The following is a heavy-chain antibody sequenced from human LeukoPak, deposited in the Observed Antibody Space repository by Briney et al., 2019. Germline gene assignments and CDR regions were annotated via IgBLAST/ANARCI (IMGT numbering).Heavy chain of an antibody. D-gene: IGHD3-9*01. Sequence: SVKVSCKASGFTFTSSAMQWVRQARGQRLEWIGWIVVGSGNTNYAQKFQERVTITRDMSTSTAYMELSSLRSEDTAVYYCAKDLGGYYDILTGYYNPPTRWGQGTLVTVSS. CDR2: IVVGSGNT. V-gene: IGHV1-58*02. CDR3: AKDLGGYYDILTGYYNPPTR. CDR1: GFTFTSSA. J-gene: IGHJ4*02.